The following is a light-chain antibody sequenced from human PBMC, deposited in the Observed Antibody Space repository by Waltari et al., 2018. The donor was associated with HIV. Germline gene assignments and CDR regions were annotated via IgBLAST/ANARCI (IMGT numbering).Light chain of an antibody. Sequence: VLTQSPATLSVSPGDRVTLSCRASESVSSNLDWYQQKHGQAPRLVIYGASSRAAGIPGRFSGSGSGTEFTLTISSLQSEDFAVYYCQEYNNWPWTFGQGTKVEIK. J-gene: IGKJ1*01. V-gene: IGKV3-15*01. CDR2: GAS. CDR1: ESVSSN. CDR3: QEYNNWPWT.